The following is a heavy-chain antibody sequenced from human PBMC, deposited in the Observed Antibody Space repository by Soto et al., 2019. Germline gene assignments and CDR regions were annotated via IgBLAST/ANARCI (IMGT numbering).Heavy chain of an antibody. CDR3: ARDQDSGSYLGNYYYGMDV. CDR1: GGSISSGGYY. CDR2: IYYSGST. J-gene: IGHJ6*02. V-gene: IGHV4-31*03. D-gene: IGHD1-26*01. Sequence: SETLSLTCTVPGGSISSGGYYWSWIRQHPGKGLEWIGYIYYSGSTYYNPSLKSRVTISVDTSKNQFSLKLSSVTAADTAVYYCARDQDSGSYLGNYYYGMDVWGQGTTVTVSS.